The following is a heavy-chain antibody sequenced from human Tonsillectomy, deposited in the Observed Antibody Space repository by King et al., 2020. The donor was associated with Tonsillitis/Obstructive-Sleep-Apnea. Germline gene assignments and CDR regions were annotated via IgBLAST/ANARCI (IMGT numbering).Heavy chain of an antibody. V-gene: IGHV3-7*04. CDR2: IMQDGTEK. CDR3: ARASRLLEWFGEFVD. D-gene: IGHD3-10*01. CDR1: GFTFSSYW. J-gene: IGHJ4*02. Sequence: VQLVECGGDLVQPGGSLRLSCAASGFTFSSYWMTWVRQAPGKGLEWVASIMQDGTEKHYVDSVKGRFTISRDNANNSLYLQMNSLRAEDSAVYYCARASRLLEWFGEFVDWGQGTLVTVSS.